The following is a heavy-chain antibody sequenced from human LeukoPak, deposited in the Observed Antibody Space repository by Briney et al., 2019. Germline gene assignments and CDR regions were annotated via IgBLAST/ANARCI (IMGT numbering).Heavy chain of an antibody. D-gene: IGHD1-14*01. CDR2: IKSKTDGGTT. V-gene: IGHV3-15*07. J-gene: IGHJ5*02. CDR3: ARGNRQNWFDP. Sequence: GGSLRLSCAASGFTFSNAWMNWVRQAPGKGLEWVGRIKSKTDGGTTDYAAPVKGRFTISRDDSKNTLYLQMNSLKTEDTAVYYCARGNRQNWFDPWGQGTLVTVSS. CDR1: GFTFSNAW.